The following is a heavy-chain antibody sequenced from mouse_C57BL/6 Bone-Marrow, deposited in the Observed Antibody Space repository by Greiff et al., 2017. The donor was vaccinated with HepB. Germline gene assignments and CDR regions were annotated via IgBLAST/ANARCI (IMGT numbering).Heavy chain of an antibody. CDR2: INPGSGGT. CDR3: ARDGHYLHFDY. Sequence: VQLQQSGAELVRPGTSVKVSCKASGYAFTNYLIEWVKQRPGQGLEWIGVINPGSGGTNYNEKFKGKATLTADKSSSTAYMQLSSLTSEDSAVYFCARDGHYLHFDYWGQGTTLTVSS. V-gene: IGHV1-54*01. D-gene: IGHD2-3*01. J-gene: IGHJ2*01. CDR1: GYAFTNYL.